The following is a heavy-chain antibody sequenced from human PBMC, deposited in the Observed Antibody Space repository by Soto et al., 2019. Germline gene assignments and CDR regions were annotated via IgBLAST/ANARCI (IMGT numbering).Heavy chain of an antibody. J-gene: IGHJ4*02. CDR1: GFTFSSYG. CDR2: ISYDGSNK. CDR3: AKILVGGLIENFDY. D-gene: IGHD2-21*01. V-gene: IGHV3-30*18. Sequence: QVQLVESGGGVVRPGRSLRLSCAASGFTFSSYGMHWVRQAPGKGLEWVAVISYDGSNKYYADSVKGRFTISRDNSKNTLYLQMNSLRAEDTAVYYCAKILVGGLIENFDYWGQGTLVTVSS.